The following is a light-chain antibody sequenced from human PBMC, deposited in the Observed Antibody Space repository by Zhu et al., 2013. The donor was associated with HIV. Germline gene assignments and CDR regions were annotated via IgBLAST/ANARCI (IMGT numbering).Light chain of an antibody. Sequence: DIQMTQSPSTLSASVEDRVTITCRASQDITNWLAWYQQKSGKAPKLLIFDVSSLQSGVPSRFSGSRSGTEFSLTINSLQPDDSATYYCQQYNGYSWTFGQGTKVEIK. V-gene: IGKV1-5*01. CDR3: QQYNGYSWT. CDR2: DVS. CDR1: QDITNW. J-gene: IGKJ1*01.